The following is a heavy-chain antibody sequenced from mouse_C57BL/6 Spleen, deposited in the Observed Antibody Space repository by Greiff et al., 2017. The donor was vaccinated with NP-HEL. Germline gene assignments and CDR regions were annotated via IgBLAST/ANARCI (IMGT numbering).Heavy chain of an antibody. CDR3: ARAIYYDYDESYFDY. CDR1: GYSITSGYY. D-gene: IGHD2-4*01. CDR2: ISYDGSN. J-gene: IGHJ2*01. Sequence: EVQLVESGPGLVKPSQSLSLTCSVTGYSITSGYYWNWIRQFPGNKLEWMGYISYDGSNNYNPSLKNRISITRDTSKNQFFLKLNSVTTEDTATYYCARAIYYDYDESYFDYWGQGTTLTVSS. V-gene: IGHV3-6*01.